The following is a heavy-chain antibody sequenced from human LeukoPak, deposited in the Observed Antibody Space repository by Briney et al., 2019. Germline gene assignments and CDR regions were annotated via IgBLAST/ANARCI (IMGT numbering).Heavy chain of an antibody. CDR1: GGSITTSSLY. D-gene: IGHD3-10*01. Sequence: SETLSLTCSVSGGSITTSSLYWGWLRQPPGKGLEWIGSIYYSGTTHYNPSLKSRVTVSIDTSNNQFSLKLSSVTAADTAVYYCARRIYGSGSYYPFDYWGQGTLVTVSS. V-gene: IGHV4-39*07. CDR3: ARRIYGSGSYYPFDY. CDR2: IYYSGTT. J-gene: IGHJ4*02.